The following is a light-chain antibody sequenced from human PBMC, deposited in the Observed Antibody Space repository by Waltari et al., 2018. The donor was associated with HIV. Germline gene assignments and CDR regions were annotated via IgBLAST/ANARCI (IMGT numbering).Light chain of an antibody. Sequence: ILMTQSQATLSVPPGERVNLSCRARQSVSSDLAWYRQKPGQAPRLLIYKASTRATGLPARFSGSGSGTEFTLTISSLQSEDFAFYYCQQYNNWPPWTFGQGTKVEIK. CDR2: KAS. CDR1: QSVSSD. V-gene: IGKV3-15*01. J-gene: IGKJ1*01. CDR3: QQYNNWPPWT.